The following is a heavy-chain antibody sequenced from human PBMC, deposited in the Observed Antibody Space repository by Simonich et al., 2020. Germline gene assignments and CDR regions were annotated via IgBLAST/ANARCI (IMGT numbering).Heavy chain of an antibody. CDR2: ISSSSRYI. J-gene: IGHJ4*02. CDR3: ARDAAGDY. V-gene: IGHV3-21*01. Sequence: EVQLVESGGGLVKPGGSLRLSCAASGFTFSCYGMNWVSQAPGKGLEWVSTISSSSRYIYYADSVKGRFTNSRDNAKNSLYLQMNSLRAEDTAVYYCARDAAGDYWGQGTLVTVSS. D-gene: IGHD6-13*01. CDR1: GFTFSCYG.